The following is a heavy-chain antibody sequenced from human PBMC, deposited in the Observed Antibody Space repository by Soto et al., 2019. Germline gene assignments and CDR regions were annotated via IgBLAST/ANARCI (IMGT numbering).Heavy chain of an antibody. CDR1: GDTLTSYD. V-gene: IGHV1-8*01. Sequence: VCCEASGDTLTSYDINWARQDNGLGLEWMGWMNPNSGNTGYAQKFQGRVTMTRNTSISTAYMELSSLRSEDTAVYYCARGSDSLLNYYYYMDVWGKGTTVTVSS. CDR2: MNPNSGNT. CDR3: ARGSDSLLNYYYYMDV. D-gene: IGHD2-21*02. J-gene: IGHJ6*03.